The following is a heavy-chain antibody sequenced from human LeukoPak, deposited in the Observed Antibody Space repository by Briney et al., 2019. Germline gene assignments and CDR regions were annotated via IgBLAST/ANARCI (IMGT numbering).Heavy chain of an antibody. Sequence: PGGSLRLSCAASGFTVSSNYMSWVRQAPGKGLEWVSVIYNGGSTYYADSVKGRFTISRDNSKNTLYLQMNSLRAEDTAVYYCAMALRYFDTNAFDIWGQGTMVTVSS. V-gene: IGHV3-66*01. CDR1: GFTVSSNY. CDR2: IYNGGST. D-gene: IGHD3-9*01. CDR3: AMALRYFDTNAFDI. J-gene: IGHJ3*02.